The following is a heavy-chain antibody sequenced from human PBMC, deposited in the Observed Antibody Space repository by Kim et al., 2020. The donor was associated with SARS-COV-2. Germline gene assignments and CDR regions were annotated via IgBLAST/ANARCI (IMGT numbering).Heavy chain of an antibody. CDR3: GKPLRGVLPPSHFDL. J-gene: IGHJ4*02. CDR1: GFKFSDYA. D-gene: IGHD3-16*01. CDR2: VSFDGGEK. Sequence: GGSLRLSCAASGFKFSDYAMHWVRQAPDKGLEWLAFVSFDGGEKYFADSVKGRFTISRDNSNNILYLRRTGLTSEDTAFYYCGKPLRGVLPPSHFDLWGQGTLVTVSS. V-gene: IGHV3-30-3*02.